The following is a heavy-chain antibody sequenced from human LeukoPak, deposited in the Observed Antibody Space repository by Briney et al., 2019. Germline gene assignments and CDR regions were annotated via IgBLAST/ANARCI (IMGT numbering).Heavy chain of an antibody. Sequence: PGGSLRLSCAASGFTFSSYSMNWVRQAPGKGLEWVSYISSSSSTIYYADSVKGRFTISRDNAKNSLYLQMNSLRAEDTAVYYCARDYGSGYYMDVWGKGTTVTVSS. V-gene: IGHV3-48*01. CDR1: GFTFSSYS. J-gene: IGHJ6*03. D-gene: IGHD3-10*01. CDR2: ISSSSSTI. CDR3: ARDYGSGYYMDV.